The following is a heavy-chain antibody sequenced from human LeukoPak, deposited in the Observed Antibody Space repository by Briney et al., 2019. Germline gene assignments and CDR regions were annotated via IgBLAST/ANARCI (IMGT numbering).Heavy chain of an antibody. Sequence: PSETLSLTCAVYGGSFSGYYWSWIRQPPGKGLEWIGEINHSGSTNYNPSLKSRVTISVDTSKNQFSLKLSSVTAADTAVYYCARHGYCSSTSCYGGDYWGQGTLVTVSS. D-gene: IGHD2-2*03. CDR2: INHSGST. V-gene: IGHV4-34*01. CDR1: GGSFSGYY. J-gene: IGHJ4*02. CDR3: ARHGYCSSTSCYGGDY.